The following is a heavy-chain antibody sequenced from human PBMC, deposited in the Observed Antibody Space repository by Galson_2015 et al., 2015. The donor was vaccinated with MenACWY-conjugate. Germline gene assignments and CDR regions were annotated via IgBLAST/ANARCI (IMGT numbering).Heavy chain of an antibody. CDR1: GYNFITYL. CDR3: AREANVWGSYRYFDS. V-gene: IGHV1-18*01. Sequence: SVKVSCKASGYNFITYLITWMRQAPGQGLECMGWISPYNGNTEYSQKFQGRVTMTTDTSTSTAYMELKSLRSDDTAVYYCAREANVWGSYRYFDSWGQGSLVTVSS. J-gene: IGHJ5*01. CDR2: ISPYNGNT. D-gene: IGHD3-16*02.